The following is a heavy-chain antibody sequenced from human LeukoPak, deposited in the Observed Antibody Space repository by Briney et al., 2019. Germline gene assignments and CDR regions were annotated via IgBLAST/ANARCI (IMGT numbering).Heavy chain of an antibody. J-gene: IGHJ6*02. Sequence: GESLKVSCKASGYTFTGYYMHWVRQAPGQGLEWMGWINPNSGGTNYAQKFQGWVTMTRDTSISTAYMELSRLRSDDTAVYYCARGMVRGVIPIPYYYYYYGMDVWGQGTTVTVSS. CDR3: ARGMVRGVIPIPYYYYYYGMDV. CDR1: GYTFTGYY. CDR2: INPNSGGT. V-gene: IGHV1-2*04. D-gene: IGHD3-10*01.